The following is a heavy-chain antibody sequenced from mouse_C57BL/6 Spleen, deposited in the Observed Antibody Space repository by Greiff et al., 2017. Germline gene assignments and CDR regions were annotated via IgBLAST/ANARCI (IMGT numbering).Heavy chain of an antibody. Sequence: VQLQQPGAELVKPGASVKLSCKASGYTFTSYWMQWVKQRPGLGLEWIGEIDPSDSYTNYNQKFKGKATLTVDTSSSTAYMQLSSLTSEDSAVYYCAKGEYFDYWGQGTTLTVSS. CDR3: AKGEYFDY. D-gene: IGHD2-13*01. J-gene: IGHJ2*01. CDR1: GYTFTSYW. CDR2: IDPSDSYT. V-gene: IGHV1-50*01.